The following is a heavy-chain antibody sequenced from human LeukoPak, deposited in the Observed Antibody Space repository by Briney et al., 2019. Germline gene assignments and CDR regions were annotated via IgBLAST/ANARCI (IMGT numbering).Heavy chain of an antibody. V-gene: IGHV3-23*01. CDR3: AKGYYGSGTYGWFDP. CDR2: ISASGDNT. D-gene: IGHD3-10*01. CDR1: GFTFSSYG. J-gene: IGHJ5*02. Sequence: TGGSLRLSCAASGFTFSSYGMHWVRQAPGKGLEWVSTISASGDNTYYADSVKGRFTISRDNSKKKLYLQMNSLRAEDTAAYYCAKGYYGSGTYGWFDPWGQGTLVTVSS.